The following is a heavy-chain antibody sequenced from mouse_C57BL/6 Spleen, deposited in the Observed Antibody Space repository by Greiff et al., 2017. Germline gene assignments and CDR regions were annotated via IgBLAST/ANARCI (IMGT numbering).Heavy chain of an antibody. CDR2: ISGGGGNT. CDR3: ARHAPYGYDGGGWFAY. Sequence: EVQLVESGGGLVKPGGSLKLSCAASGFTFSSYTMSWVRQTPEKRLEWVATISGGGGNTYYPDSVKGRFTISRDNAKNTLYLQMSSLRSEDTALYYCARHAPYGYDGGGWFAYWGQGTLVTVSA. CDR1: GFTFSSYT. J-gene: IGHJ3*01. V-gene: IGHV5-9*01. D-gene: IGHD2-2*01.